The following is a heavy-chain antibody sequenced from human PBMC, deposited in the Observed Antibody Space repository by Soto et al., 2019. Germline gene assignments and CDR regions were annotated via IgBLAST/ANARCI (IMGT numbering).Heavy chain of an antibody. CDR2: IKSKIDGGTT. CDR1: GFTFNKVW. J-gene: IGHJ4*02. D-gene: IGHD1-1*01. V-gene: IGHV3-15*07. CDR3: TTGRDDLLY. Sequence: EVQLVESGGGLAKPGGSLRLSCAVSGFTFNKVWMNWVRQAPGKGLEWVGRIKSKIDGGTTDYAAAVKGRFTITRDDSKDTLYLQMNSLKTEDTAAYFCTTGRDDLLYWGQGTLVTVSS.